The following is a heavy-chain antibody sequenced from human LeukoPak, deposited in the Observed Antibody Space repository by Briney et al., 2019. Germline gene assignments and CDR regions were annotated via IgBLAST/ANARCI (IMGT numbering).Heavy chain of an antibody. J-gene: IGHJ4*02. D-gene: IGHD5/OR15-5a*01. CDR2: IRFDGSNE. V-gene: IGHV3-30*02. CDR1: RFTFSNFD. Sequence: GGSLRLSCAASRFTFSNFDMHWVRQAPGKGLEWVTFIRFDGSNEYYADPVRGRFTISRDNSKNTLYLQMSSLRPEDTAVYYCARQIGVSIDYWGQGTLVTVSS. CDR3: ARQIGVSIDY.